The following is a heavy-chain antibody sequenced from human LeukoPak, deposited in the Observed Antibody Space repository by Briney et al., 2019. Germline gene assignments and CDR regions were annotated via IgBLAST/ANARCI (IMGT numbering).Heavy chain of an antibody. CDR1: GFTVSDSF. CDR2: ISAAGESI. D-gene: IGHD3-10*01. J-gene: IGHJ6*02. V-gene: IGHV3-23*01. Sequence: RTGGSLRLSCAASGFTVSDSFMTWVRQAPGKGLEWVSAISAAGESIYYADSVKGRFTISRDNSKNTLYLQMNSLRAEDTAVYFCATRPTHMLRGVYYYAMDDWGQGTTVIVSS. CDR3: ATRPTHMLRGVYYYAMDD.